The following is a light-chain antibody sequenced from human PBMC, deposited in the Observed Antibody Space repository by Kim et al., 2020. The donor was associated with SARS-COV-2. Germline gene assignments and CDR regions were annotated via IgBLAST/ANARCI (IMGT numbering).Light chain of an antibody. V-gene: IGKV3-15*01. Sequence: VSPGERATLSCRASQSVNGDLAWYQKKPGQAHRLLIYDASTRATGIPARFSGSESGTEFTLTISSLQSEDLAIYYCQQYKNWPLTFGGGTKVEI. CDR3: QQYKNWPLT. CDR2: DAS. J-gene: IGKJ4*01. CDR1: QSVNGD.